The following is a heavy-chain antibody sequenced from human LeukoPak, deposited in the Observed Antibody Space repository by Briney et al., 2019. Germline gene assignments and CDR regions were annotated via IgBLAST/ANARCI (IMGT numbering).Heavy chain of an antibody. J-gene: IGHJ4*02. V-gene: IGHV3-7*03. CDR3: ARAGYSSSWHIDY. Sequence: GGSLRLSCAASGFTSSSYWMSWVRQAPGKGLEWVANIKQDGSEKYYVDSVKGRFTISRDNAKNSLYLQMNSLRAEDTAVYHCARAGYSSSWHIDYWGQGTLVTVSS. CDR2: IKQDGSEK. CDR1: GFTSSSYW. D-gene: IGHD6-13*01.